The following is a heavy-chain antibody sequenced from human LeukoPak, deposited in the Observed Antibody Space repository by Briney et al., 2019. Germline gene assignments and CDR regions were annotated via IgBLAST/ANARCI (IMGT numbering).Heavy chain of an antibody. CDR3: ARVAGSIDY. CDR1: GYSFTTYD. CDR2: MKPNSGYT. J-gene: IGHJ4*02. V-gene: IGHV1-8*03. Sequence: ASVKVCCKASGYSFTTYDINWGRQPTGQGLEWMGWMKPNSGYTGYAQKFQGRVTITRDTSISTAYMELSSLRSEDTAVYYCARVAGSIDYWGQGTLVTVSS. D-gene: IGHD6-19*01.